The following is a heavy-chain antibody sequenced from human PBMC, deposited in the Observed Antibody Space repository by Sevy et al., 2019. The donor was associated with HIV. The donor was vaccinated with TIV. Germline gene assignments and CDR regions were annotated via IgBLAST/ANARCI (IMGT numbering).Heavy chain of an antibody. J-gene: IGHJ1*01. CDR2: ISGSGGST. CDR1: GFTFSSYA. D-gene: IGHD2-8*01. V-gene: IGHV3-23*01. CDR3: AKDLLYAPYTTPTSFQH. Sequence: GGSLRLSCAASGFTFSSYAMSWVRQAPGKGLEWVSAISGSGGSTYYADSVKGRFTISRDNSKNTLYLQMNSLRAEDTAVYYCAKDLLYAPYTTPTSFQHWGQGTLVTVSS.